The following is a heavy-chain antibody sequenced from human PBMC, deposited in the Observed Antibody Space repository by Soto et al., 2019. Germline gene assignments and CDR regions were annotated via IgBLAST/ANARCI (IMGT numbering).Heavy chain of an antibody. CDR1: GGSISSYY. CDR3: AGPELGQHLAPYSSGMDV. CDR2: IYYSGST. J-gene: IGHJ6*02. D-gene: IGHD6-13*01. V-gene: IGHV4-59*01. Sequence: QVQLQESGPGLVKPSETLSLTCTVSGGSISSYYWSWIRQPPGKGLEWIGYIYYSGSTNYNPSLKIRSTFAETPTKNPFSRKRTFVTGANTALYYGAGPELGQHLAPYSSGMDVWGQGTTFTVSS.